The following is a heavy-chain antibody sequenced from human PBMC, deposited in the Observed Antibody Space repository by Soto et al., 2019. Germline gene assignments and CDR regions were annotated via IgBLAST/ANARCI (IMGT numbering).Heavy chain of an antibody. CDR1: GYTFTNYG. Sequence: QVQLVQSEAEVKKPGASVKVSCKASGYTFTNYGFSWVRQAPGQGLECMGWISNYNGNTNYAQKLQCRVTMTIDTSASTAYMELMSLRSDHTAVYYCARYSASGYYTLGYWGQGTPVTVS. J-gene: IGHJ4*02. D-gene: IGHD3-22*01. CDR2: ISNYNGNT. CDR3: ARYSASGYYTLGY. V-gene: IGHV1-18*01.